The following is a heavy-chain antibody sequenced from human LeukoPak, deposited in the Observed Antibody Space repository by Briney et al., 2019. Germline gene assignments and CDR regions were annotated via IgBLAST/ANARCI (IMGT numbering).Heavy chain of an antibody. V-gene: IGHV4-38-2*01. CDR2: IYHSGST. J-gene: IGHJ4*02. Sequence: PSETLSLTCAVSGCSISSGYYWGWIRQPPGKGLEWIGSIYHSGSTYYNPSLKSRVTISVDTSKNQFSLKLSSVTAADTAVYYCATSTYYYGSGSPPGVDYWGQGTLVTVSS. CDR1: GCSISSGYY. CDR3: ATSTYYYGSGSPPGVDY. D-gene: IGHD3-10*01.